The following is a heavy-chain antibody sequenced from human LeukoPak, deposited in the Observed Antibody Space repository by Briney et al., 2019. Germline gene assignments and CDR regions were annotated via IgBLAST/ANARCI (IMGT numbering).Heavy chain of an antibody. Sequence: NPGGSLRLSCAASGFTFSSYSMNWVRQAPGKGLEWVSSISSSSSYIYYADSVEGRFTISRDNAKNSLYLQMNSLRAEDTAVYYCARGPIVVVPDYYMDVWGKGTTVTVSS. J-gene: IGHJ6*03. CDR2: ISSSSSYI. CDR1: GFTFSSYS. D-gene: IGHD2-2*01. V-gene: IGHV3-21*01. CDR3: ARGPIVVVPDYYMDV.